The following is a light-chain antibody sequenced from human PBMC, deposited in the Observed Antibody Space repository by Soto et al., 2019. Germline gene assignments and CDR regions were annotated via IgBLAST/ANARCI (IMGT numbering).Light chain of an antibody. J-gene: IGKJ1*01. CDR3: QQYNSILRT. CDR1: QSISSF. CDR2: AAS. V-gene: IGKV1-39*01. Sequence: DIQMTQSPSSLSASVGDRVTITCRASQSISSFLNWYQQKPGKAPKVLIYAASRLESGVPSRFSGSGSGTDFTLTISSLQPDDSATYYCQQYNSILRTFGQGTKVDI.